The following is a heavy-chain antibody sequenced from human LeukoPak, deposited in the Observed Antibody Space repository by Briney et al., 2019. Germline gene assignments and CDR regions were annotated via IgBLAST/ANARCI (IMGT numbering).Heavy chain of an antibody. CDR2: ISDSGGTT. V-gene: IGHV3-23*01. Sequence: GGSLRLSCAASGFTFSSHAVSWVRQAPGKGLEWVSAISDSGGTTHYADSVKGRFTISRDNSKNTLYLQINSLRVEDTAVYYCAKDRLPMIRGVDYWGQGTLVTVSS. CDR1: GFTFSSHA. CDR3: AKDRLPMIRGVDY. D-gene: IGHD3-10*01. J-gene: IGHJ4*02.